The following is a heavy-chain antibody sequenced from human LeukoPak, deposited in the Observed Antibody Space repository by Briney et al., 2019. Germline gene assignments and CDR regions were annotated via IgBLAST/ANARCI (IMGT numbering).Heavy chain of an antibody. CDR1: GFTFNTYV. D-gene: IGHD3-10*01. CDR2: IGGRDGST. V-gene: IGHV3-23*01. CDR3: AKGHYYGSGSLDY. J-gene: IGHJ4*02. Sequence: GGSLRLSCAVSGFTFNTYVMSWVRQAPGKGLEWVSAIGGRDGSTYYADSVKGRFTISRDNSKNTLYVQMNSLRAEDTAVYYCAKGHYYGSGSLDYWGQGTLVTVSS.